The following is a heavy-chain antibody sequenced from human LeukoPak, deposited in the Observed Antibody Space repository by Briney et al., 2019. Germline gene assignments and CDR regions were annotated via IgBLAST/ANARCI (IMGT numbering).Heavy chain of an antibody. CDR1: GFIFSGSA. Sequence: GGSLTLSCAASGFIFSGSAMNWVRQAPGKGLEWVSSISSSSSYIYYADSVKGRFTISRDNAKNSLYLQMNSLRAEDTAVYYCARAQHSWDAFDIWGQGTMVTVSS. D-gene: IGHD6-13*01. V-gene: IGHV3-21*01. CDR2: ISSSSSYI. CDR3: ARAQHSWDAFDI. J-gene: IGHJ3*02.